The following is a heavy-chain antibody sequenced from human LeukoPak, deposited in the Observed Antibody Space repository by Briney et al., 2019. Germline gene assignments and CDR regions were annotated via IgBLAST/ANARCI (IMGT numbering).Heavy chain of an antibody. Sequence: GGSLRLSCAASRFTFSRYWMYWARQVLGKGLVWVARINTDGSIIDYADSVKGRFTISRDNTKNTLFLQMNSLRAEDTAVYYCATDSYDGFDIWGQGTMVTVSS. CDR2: INTDGSII. J-gene: IGHJ3*02. CDR3: ATDSYDGFDI. V-gene: IGHV3-74*01. CDR1: RFTFSRYW.